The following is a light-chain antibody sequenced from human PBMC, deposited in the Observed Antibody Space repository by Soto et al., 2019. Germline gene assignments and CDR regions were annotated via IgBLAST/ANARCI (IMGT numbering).Light chain of an antibody. V-gene: IGLV2-14*01. CDR1: SSDVGGYNY. CDR2: EVI. J-gene: IGLJ1*01. CDR3: CSYTSSTTYV. Sequence: QSALTQPASVSGSPGQSITISCTGTSSDVGGYNYVSWYQQHPGKAPKLMIYEVINRPSGVSNRFSGSKSGNTASLTISGLQAVDEADYYCCSYTSSTTYVFGTGTKLTVL.